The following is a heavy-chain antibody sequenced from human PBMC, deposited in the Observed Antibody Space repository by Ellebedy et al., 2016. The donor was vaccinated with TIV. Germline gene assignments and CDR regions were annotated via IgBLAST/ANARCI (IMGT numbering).Heavy chain of an antibody. D-gene: IGHD3-10*01. CDR2: IHHSFSP. J-gene: IGHJ4*02. V-gene: IGHV4-39*07. CDR3: ARGEDTMVPDY. Sequence: SETLSLTXTVSGGSISSSSYYWGWVRQPPGKGLEWIGEIHHSFSPNYNPSLEGRVTISVDTSKNQFSLKLSSVTAADTAVYYCARGEDTMVPDYWGQGTLVTVSS. CDR1: GGSISSSSYY.